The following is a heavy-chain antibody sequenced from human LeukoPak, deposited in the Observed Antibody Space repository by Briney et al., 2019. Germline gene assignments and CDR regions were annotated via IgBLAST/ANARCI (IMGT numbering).Heavy chain of an antibody. J-gene: IGHJ5*02. CDR1: GGSVSSYY. Sequence: SETLSLTCTVSGGSVSSYYWSWIRQPPGKGLEWIGYIYYTGGGTNYNPSLKSRVTISVDTSKNQFSLKLSSVTAADTAVYYCARLSYCSSTSCKYNWFDPWGQGTLVTVSS. CDR3: ARLSYCSSTSCKYNWFDP. D-gene: IGHD2-2*01. V-gene: IGHV4-59*02. CDR2: IYYTGGGT.